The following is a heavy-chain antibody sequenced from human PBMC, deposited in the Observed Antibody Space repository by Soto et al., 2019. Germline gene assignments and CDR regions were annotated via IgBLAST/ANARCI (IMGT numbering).Heavy chain of an antibody. Sequence: QVQLVQSGAEVKKPGASVKVSCKASGYTFTSYDINWVRQATGQGLEWMGWMNPNSGNTGYAQKFQGRVTMTRNTSIITAYMELSSLRSEDTAVYYCARADIVVVPAAMHYYYYYMDVWGKGTTVTVSS. CDR2: MNPNSGNT. V-gene: IGHV1-8*01. J-gene: IGHJ6*03. CDR1: GYTFTSYD. D-gene: IGHD2-2*01. CDR3: ARADIVVVPAAMHYYYYYMDV.